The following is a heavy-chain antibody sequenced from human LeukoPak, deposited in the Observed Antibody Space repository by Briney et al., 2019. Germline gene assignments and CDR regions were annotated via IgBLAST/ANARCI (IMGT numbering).Heavy chain of an antibody. CDR2: IYPGDSDT. D-gene: IGHD6-19*01. CDR3: ARSWVAGYGTVLDY. CDR1: GYSLTSYW. V-gene: IGHV5-51*01. J-gene: IGHJ4*02. Sequence: GESLKISCKGSGYSLTSYWIGWVRQMPGKGLDWMGIIYPGDSDTRYSPSFQGQVTISVDKSISTAYLQWSSLKASDTAMYYCARSWVAGYGTVLDYWGQGTLVAVSS.